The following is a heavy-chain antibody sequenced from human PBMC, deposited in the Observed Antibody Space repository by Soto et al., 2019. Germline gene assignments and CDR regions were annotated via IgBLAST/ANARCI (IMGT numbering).Heavy chain of an antibody. V-gene: IGHV1-46*01. CDR2: INPAGGTT. Sequence: QVQLVQSGAEVKKPGASVRISCRASGYSFTSTYVHWARQAPGHGPESMGIINPAGGTTYDAPKVQGRLIITRDTSTDTVFIDLNDLSSEKTAVYFCARKVVTYYDNWGQGNLLTVSS. CDR1: GYSFTSTY. CDR3: ARKVVTYYDN. D-gene: IGHD2-21*02. J-gene: IGHJ4*02.